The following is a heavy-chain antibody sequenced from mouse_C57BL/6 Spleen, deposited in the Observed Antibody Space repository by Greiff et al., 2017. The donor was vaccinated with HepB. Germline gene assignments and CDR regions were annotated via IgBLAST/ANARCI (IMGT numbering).Heavy chain of an antibody. CDR2: IYPGGGYT. CDR3: ARSGVYYGSSYWYFDV. CDR1: GYTFTNYW. Sequence: SGAELVRPGTSVKMSCKASGYTFTNYWIGWAKQRPGHGLEWIGDIYPGGGYTNYNEKFKGKATLTADKSSSTAYMQFSSLTSEDSAIYYCARSGVYYGSSYWYFDVWGTGTTVTVSS. J-gene: IGHJ1*03. D-gene: IGHD1-1*01. V-gene: IGHV1-63*01.